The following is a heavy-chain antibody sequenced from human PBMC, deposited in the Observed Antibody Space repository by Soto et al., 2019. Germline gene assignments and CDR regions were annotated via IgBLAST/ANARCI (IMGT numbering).Heavy chain of an antibody. D-gene: IGHD1-1*01. CDR3: ASSMNGYYYYDMDV. V-gene: IGHV1-69*01. CDR1: GGTFSSYA. J-gene: IGHJ6*02. Sequence: QVQLVQSGAEVKKPGSSVKVSCKASGGTFSSYAISWVRQAPGQGLECMGRIIPIFVTANYAQKCQGRVTITANEPTSTAYMELRSLRSEDTAVYYCASSMNGYYYYDMDVWGQGTTVTVS. CDR2: IIPIFVTA.